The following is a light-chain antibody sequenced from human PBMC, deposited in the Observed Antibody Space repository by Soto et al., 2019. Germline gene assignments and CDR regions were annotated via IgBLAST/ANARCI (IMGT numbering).Light chain of an antibody. J-gene: IGKJ5*01. V-gene: IGKV3-15*01. Sequence: EIVMTQSPATLSVSPGGRTTLSCRASQSVSSDLAWYQQKPCQAPRLLIYDASTRATGIPARFSGSGSGTEFTLTISSLQYEDFAVHYCQQYNNWHPITFGQGTRLEIK. CDR2: DAS. CDR1: QSVSSD. CDR3: QQYNNWHPIT.